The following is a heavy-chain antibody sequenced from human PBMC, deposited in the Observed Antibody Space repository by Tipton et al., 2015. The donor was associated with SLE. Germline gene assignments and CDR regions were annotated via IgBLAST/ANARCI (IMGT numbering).Heavy chain of an antibody. CDR3: ARDPRYSSSSGGD. CDR1: GGSISSSNYF. CDR2: FYHSGAT. Sequence: TLSLTCTVSGGSISSSNYFWGWIRQPPGRGLEWIGSFYHSGATYYSPSLKSRVTISVDTSKNQFSLKLSSVTAADTAVYYCARDPRYSSSSGGDWGQGTLVTVSS. V-gene: IGHV4-39*07. J-gene: IGHJ1*01. D-gene: IGHD6-6*01.